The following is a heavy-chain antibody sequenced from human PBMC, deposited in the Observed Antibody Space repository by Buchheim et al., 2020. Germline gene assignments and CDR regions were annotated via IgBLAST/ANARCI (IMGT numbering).Heavy chain of an antibody. Sequence: EVQLVESGGALVQSGGSLRLSCAASGFTFSRRWMSWVRQAPGKGLEWVANIKQDGSEKYYVESVKGRFTISRDNANNSLYLQMNSVRAEDTAVYYCATAGGDYILDPLGGMDVWGQGTT. CDR3: ATAGGDYILDPLGGMDV. V-gene: IGHV3-7*01. J-gene: IGHJ6*02. CDR1: GFTFSRRW. D-gene: IGHD4-17*01. CDR2: IKQDGSEK.